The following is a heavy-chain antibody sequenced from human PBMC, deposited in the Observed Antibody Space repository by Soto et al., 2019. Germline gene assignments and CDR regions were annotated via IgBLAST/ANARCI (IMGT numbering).Heavy chain of an antibody. CDR3: AREDRDRETGLVPAAIDGMDV. D-gene: IGHD2-2*01. Sequence: QVQLVQSGAEVKKPGSSVKVSCKASGGTFSRYSITWVRQAPGHGLEWIGRIIPIFGIPTYAQKFQGRVTITADESTSTAYMELSSLRSEHTAVYYCAREDRDRETGLVPAAIDGMDVWGQGTTXT. CDR2: IIPIFGIP. V-gene: IGHV1-69*08. CDR1: GGTFSRYS. J-gene: IGHJ6*02.